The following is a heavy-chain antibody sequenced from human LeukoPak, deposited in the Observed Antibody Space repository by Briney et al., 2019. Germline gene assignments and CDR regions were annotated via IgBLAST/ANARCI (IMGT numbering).Heavy chain of an antibody. CDR1: GFSFSNYG. CDR2: IRFDGTDE. Sequence: GGSLRLSCAASGFSFSNYGMHWVRQAPGKGLEWVAFIRFDGTDEFYADSVKGRFTISRDNAKNSLYLQMNSLRAEDTAVYYCARVPGDYDILTGYYYYYYMDVWGKGTTVTVSS. D-gene: IGHD3-9*01. CDR3: ARVPGDYDILTGYYYYYYMDV. J-gene: IGHJ6*03. V-gene: IGHV3-30*02.